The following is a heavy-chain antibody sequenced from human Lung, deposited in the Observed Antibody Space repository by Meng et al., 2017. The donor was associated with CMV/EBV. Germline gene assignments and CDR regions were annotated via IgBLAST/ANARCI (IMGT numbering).Heavy chain of an antibody. V-gene: IGHV4-38-2*02. CDR2: IYHSGST. CDR1: GYSTSSGYY. D-gene: IGHD1-26*01. Sequence: SETLSLXCTVSGYSTSSGYYWGWIRQPPGKGLEWIGSIYHSGSTYYNPSLKSRVTISVDTSKNQFSLKLSSVTAADTAVYYCARVGWEHVADYWGQGTLVTVAS. CDR3: ARVGWEHVADY. J-gene: IGHJ4*02.